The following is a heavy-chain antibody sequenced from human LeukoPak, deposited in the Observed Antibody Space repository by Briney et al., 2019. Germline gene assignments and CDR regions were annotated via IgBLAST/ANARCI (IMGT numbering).Heavy chain of an antibody. Sequence: SVRVSCKASGGTFSSYAISWVRQAPGQGLEWMGGIIPIFGTANYAQKFQGRVTITTDESTSTAYMELSSLRSEDTVVYYCASSYCSSTSCYADLDYWGQRTLVTLSS. J-gene: IGHJ4*02. V-gene: IGHV1-69*05. CDR3: ASSYCSSTSCYADLDY. CDR2: IIPIFGTA. CDR1: GGTFSSYA. D-gene: IGHD2-2*01.